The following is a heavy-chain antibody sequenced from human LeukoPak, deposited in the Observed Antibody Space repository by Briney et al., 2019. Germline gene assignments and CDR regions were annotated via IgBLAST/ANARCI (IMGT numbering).Heavy chain of an antibody. Sequence: PSETLSLTCTVSGGSISSRDYSWSWIRQPPGKGLEWIGYIDYSGSAYYNPSLRSRVSISVDTSKNQFSLKLSSVTAADTAVYYCAREGQDYDSDYWGQGTLVTVSS. V-gene: IGHV4-30-4*01. CDR3: AREGQDYDSDY. CDR1: GGSISSRDYS. CDR2: IDYSGSA. D-gene: IGHD3-22*01. J-gene: IGHJ4*02.